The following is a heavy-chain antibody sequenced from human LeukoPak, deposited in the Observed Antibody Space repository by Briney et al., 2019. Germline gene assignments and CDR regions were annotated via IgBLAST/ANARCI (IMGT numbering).Heavy chain of an antibody. CDR2: IKQDGSEK. J-gene: IGHJ5*02. V-gene: IGHV3-7*01. D-gene: IGHD4-23*01. Sequence: GGSLRLSCAASGFTFSSYWMSWVRQAPGKGLEWVANIKQDGSEKYYADSVKGRFTISRDNSKNTLYLQMNSLRAEDTAVYYCAKVSQLRFDPWGQGTLVTVSS. CDR3: AKVSQLRFDP. CDR1: GFTFSSYW.